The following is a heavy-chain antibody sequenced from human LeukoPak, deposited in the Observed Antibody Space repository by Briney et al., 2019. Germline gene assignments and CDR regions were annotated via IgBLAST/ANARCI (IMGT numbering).Heavy chain of an antibody. CDR1: GGSFSGYY. D-gene: IGHD2-15*01. CDR3: ARGLGFCSGGNCYPSNGVDV. J-gene: IGHJ6*02. V-gene: IGHV4-34*01. CDR2: ISDSGST. Sequence: PSETLSLTCAVSGGSFSGYYWSWIRQPPGKGLEWIGEISDSGSTNYNPSLKNRATILIDTSKKQISLDLYSVTAADTAVYYCARGLGFCSGGNCYPSNGVDVWGQGTTVSVSS.